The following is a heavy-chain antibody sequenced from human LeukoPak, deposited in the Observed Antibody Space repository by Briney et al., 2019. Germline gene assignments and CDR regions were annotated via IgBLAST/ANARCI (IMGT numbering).Heavy chain of an antibody. V-gene: IGHV3-21*01. D-gene: IGHD3-22*01. J-gene: IGHJ4*02. CDR3: ARGGFHYDSSGYYCFDY. Sequence: GGSLRLSCAASGFTFSSYSMNWVRQAPGKGLEWVSPISSSSSHIYYADSVEGRFTISRDNAKNSLYLQMNSLRAEDTAVYYCARGGFHYDSSGYYCFDYWGQGTLATVSS. CDR2: ISSSSSHI. CDR1: GFTFSSYS.